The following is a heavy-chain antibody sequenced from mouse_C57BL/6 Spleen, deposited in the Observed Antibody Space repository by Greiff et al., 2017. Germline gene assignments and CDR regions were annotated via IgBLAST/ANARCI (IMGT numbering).Heavy chain of an antibody. V-gene: IGHV5-4*03. Sequence: DVKLVESGGGLVKPGGSLKLSCAASGFTFSSYAMSWVRQTPEKRLEWVATISDGGSYTYYPDNVKGRFTISRDNAKNNLYLQMSHLKSEDTAMYYCARGDDGYYYYWGQGTSVTVSS. J-gene: IGHJ4*01. CDR1: GFTFSSYA. D-gene: IGHD2-3*01. CDR3: ARGDDGYYYY. CDR2: ISDGGSYT.